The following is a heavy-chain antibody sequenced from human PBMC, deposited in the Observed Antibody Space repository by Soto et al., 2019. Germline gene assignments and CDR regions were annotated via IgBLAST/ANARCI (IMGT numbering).Heavy chain of an antibody. Sequence: ETLSLTCAVYGGSFSGYSWSWIRQPPGKGLEWIGEINHSGSTNYNPSLKSRVTISVDTSKNHFSLKLTSVSAADTAVYYCARGDGYSYGRSFDYWGQGTLVTVSS. CDR3: ARGDGYSYGRSFDY. J-gene: IGHJ4*02. V-gene: IGHV4-34*01. CDR1: GGSFSGYS. D-gene: IGHD5-18*01. CDR2: INHSGST.